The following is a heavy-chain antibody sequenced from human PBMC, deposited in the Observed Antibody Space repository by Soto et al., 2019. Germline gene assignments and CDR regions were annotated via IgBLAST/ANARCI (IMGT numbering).Heavy chain of an antibody. CDR2: IYYTGST. V-gene: IGHV4-31*03. CDR3: ARIEMASIK. CDR1: GDSIRSGGYY. Sequence: SSVTLSLTCSAAGDSIRSGGYYWSWLRQSPGKGLEWIGHIYYTGSTFYSPSLKSRLTISLDTSKNQFSLDLRSVTAADTAMYYCARIEMASIKWGRGTLVTVSS. J-gene: IGHJ4*02.